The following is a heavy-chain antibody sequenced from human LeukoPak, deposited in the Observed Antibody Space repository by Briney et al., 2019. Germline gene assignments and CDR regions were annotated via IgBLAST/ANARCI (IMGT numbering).Heavy chain of an antibody. CDR2: INTNTGNP. Sequence: ASVKVSCKASGYTLTSYAMNWVRQAPGQGLEWMGLINTNTGNPTYAQGFTGRFVFSLDTSVSTAYLQISSLKAEDTAVYYCARVVGCGGDCYSGISDYWGQGTLVTVSS. D-gene: IGHD2-21*02. V-gene: IGHV7-4-1*02. J-gene: IGHJ4*02. CDR1: GYTLTSYA. CDR3: ARVVGCGGDCYSGISDY.